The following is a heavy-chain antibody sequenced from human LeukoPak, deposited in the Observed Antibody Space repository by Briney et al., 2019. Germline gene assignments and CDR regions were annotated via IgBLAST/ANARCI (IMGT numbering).Heavy chain of an antibody. CDR3: ASIVATSDAFDI. J-gene: IGHJ3*02. D-gene: IGHD5-12*01. Sequence: GGSLRLSCAASGFTFISYSMNWVRQAPGKGLEWVSSISSSSSYIYYADSVKGQFTISRDNAKNSLYLQMNSLRAEDTAVYYCASIVATSDAFDIWGQGTMVTVSS. CDR2: ISSSSSYI. V-gene: IGHV3-21*01. CDR1: GFTFISYS.